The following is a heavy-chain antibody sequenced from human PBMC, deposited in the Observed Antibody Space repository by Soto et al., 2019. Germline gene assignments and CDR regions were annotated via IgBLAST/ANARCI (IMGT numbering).Heavy chain of an antibody. V-gene: IGHV4-31*03. D-gene: IGHD6-13*01. CDR2: IYYSGST. J-gene: IGHJ5*02. CDR1: GGSISSGGYY. Sequence: SETLSLTCTVSGGSISSGGYYWSWIRQHPGKGLEWIGYIYYSGSTYYNPSLKSRVTISVDTSKNQFSLKLSSVTAADTAVYYCARDSVLYSSSWYLVRWFDPWGQGTLVTVSS. CDR3: ARDSVLYSSSWYLVRWFDP.